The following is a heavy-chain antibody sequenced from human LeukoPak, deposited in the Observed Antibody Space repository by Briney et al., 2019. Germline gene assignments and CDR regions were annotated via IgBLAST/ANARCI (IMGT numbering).Heavy chain of an antibody. V-gene: IGHV3-48*01. CDR3: ARGSTYYEGSGQVPFDY. CDR1: GFTFNTYT. J-gene: IGHJ4*02. Sequence: GGSLRLSCAASGFTFNTYTMNWVRQAPGKGLEWVSYISGSSGIIDYADSVRGRFTISRDNAKNSLYLQMNSLRAEDTAVYYCARGSTYYEGSGQVPFDYWGQGTLVTVSS. D-gene: IGHD3-22*01. CDR2: ISGSSGII.